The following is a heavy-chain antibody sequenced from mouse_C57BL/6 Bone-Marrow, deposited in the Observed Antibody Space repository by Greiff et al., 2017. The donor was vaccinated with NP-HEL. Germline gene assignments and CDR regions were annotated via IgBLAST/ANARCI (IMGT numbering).Heavy chain of an antibody. CDR2: INPNYGTT. J-gene: IGHJ3*01. Sequence: EVKLVESGPELVKPGASVKISCKASGYSFTDYNMNWVKQSNGKSLEWIGVINPNYGTTSYNQKFKGKATLTVDQSSSTAYMQLNSLTSEDSAVYYCARIYYGYDSAWFAYWGQGTLVTVSA. D-gene: IGHD2-2*01. V-gene: IGHV1-39*01. CDR3: ARIYYGYDSAWFAY. CDR1: GYSFTDYN.